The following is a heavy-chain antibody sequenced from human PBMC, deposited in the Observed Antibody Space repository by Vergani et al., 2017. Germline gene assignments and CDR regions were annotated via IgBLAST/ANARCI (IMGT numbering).Heavy chain of an antibody. CDR3: ARDGGYSYGYDAFDI. Sequence: QVQLQESGPGLVQPSETLSLTCAVYGGSFSGYYWSWIRQPPGKGLEWIGEINHSGSTNYNPSLKSRVTISVDTSKNQFSLKLSSVTAADTAVYYCARDGGYSYGYDAFDIWGQGTMVTVSS. CDR1: GGSFSGYY. D-gene: IGHD5-18*01. V-gene: IGHV4-34*10. CDR2: INHSGST. J-gene: IGHJ3*02.